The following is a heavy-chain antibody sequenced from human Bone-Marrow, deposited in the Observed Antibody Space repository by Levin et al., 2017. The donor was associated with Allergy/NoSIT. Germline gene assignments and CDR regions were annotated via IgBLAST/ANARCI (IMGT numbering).Heavy chain of an antibody. J-gene: IGHJ4*02. CDR2: ISSSSSYI. V-gene: IGHV3-21*01. Sequence: LSLTCAASGFTFSSYSMNWVRQAPGKGLEWVSSISSSSSYIYYADSVKGRFTISRDNAKNSLYLQMNSLRAEDTAVYYCARDLGRVLAARPGLDYWGQGTLVTVSS. D-gene: IGHD6-6*01. CDR3: ARDLGRVLAARPGLDY. CDR1: GFTFSSYS.